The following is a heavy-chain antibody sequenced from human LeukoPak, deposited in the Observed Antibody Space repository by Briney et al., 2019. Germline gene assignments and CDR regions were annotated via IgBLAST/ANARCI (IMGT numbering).Heavy chain of an antibody. V-gene: IGHV4-30-4*01. CDR3: ARGITMIVVVDY. J-gene: IGHJ4*02. CDR2: IYYSGST. CDR1: GGSINSGDYY. D-gene: IGHD3-22*01. Sequence: LSAPLSLPCTVSGGSINSGDYYWSWTRQPPGKSLEWIGYIYYSGSTYYNPSLKSRVTISVDTSKNQFSLKLSSVTAADTAVYYCARGITMIVVVDYWGQGTLVTVSS.